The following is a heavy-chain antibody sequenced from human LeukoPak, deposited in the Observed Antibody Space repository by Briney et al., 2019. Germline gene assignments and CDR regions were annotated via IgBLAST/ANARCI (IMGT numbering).Heavy chain of an antibody. CDR2: ISAYNGNT. CDR3: ARVKSGSYGVGYYYYYGMDV. V-gene: IGHV1-18*01. Sequence: GASVKVSCKASGYTFTSYGISWVRQAPGQGLEWMGWISAYNGNTNYAQKLQGRVTMTTDTSTSTAYMELRSLRSDDTAVYYCARVKSGSYGVGYYYYYGMDVWGQGTTVTVSS. D-gene: IGHD1-26*01. J-gene: IGHJ6*02. CDR1: GYTFTSYG.